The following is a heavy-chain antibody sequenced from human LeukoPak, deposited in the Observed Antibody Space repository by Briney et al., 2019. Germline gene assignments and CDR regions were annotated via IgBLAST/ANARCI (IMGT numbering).Heavy chain of an antibody. Sequence: PGGSLRLSCATSGFTVSSSYMSWVRQAPGKGLEWVSTINRGGTTYNADSVKGRYAISRDNSKNTLYLQMNSLGAEDTAVYYCETRYTYAYLDYWGQGTLVTVSS. D-gene: IGHD2-8*01. J-gene: IGHJ4*02. CDR3: ETRYTYAYLDY. CDR1: GFTVSSSY. CDR2: INRGGTT. V-gene: IGHV3-53*01.